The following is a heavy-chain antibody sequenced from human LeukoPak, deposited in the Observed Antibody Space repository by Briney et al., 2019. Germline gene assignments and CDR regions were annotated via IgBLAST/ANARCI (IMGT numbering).Heavy chain of an antibody. CDR1: GYTFTSYG. J-gene: IGHJ4*02. D-gene: IGHD2-15*01. CDR2: ISEYNTNT. CDR3: ARGSGGSFDY. V-gene: IGHV1-18*01. Sequence: ASVKVSCKTSGYTFTSYGISWVRQAPGQGLEWMGWISEYNTNTNYAQKLQGRVTMTTDTSTNTAYLELRSLTSDDTAVYYCARGSGGSFDYWGQGTLVTVSP.